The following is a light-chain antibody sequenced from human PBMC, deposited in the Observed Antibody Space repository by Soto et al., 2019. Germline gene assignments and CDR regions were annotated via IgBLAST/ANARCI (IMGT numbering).Light chain of an antibody. Sequence: EIVLTQSPGTLSLSPGERATLSCRASQSVGSNYFAWYQQSPGQAPTLLIYGASSRATGIPDRFSGSGSGTDCPLTVSRPEPEDFAVYFCQQYGTSPYTFGQGTKLEIK. CDR3: QQYGTSPYT. J-gene: IGKJ2*01. CDR2: GAS. CDR1: QSVGSNY. V-gene: IGKV3-20*01.